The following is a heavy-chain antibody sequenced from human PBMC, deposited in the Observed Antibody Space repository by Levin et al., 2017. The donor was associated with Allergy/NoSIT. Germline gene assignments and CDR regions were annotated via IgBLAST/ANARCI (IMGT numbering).Heavy chain of an antibody. V-gene: IGHV6-1*01. CDR3: VRTPTSGTTGYFDY. Sequence: SQTLSLTCAISGDSVSSNSAAWNWIRQSPSRGLEWLGRTYYRSMWYNDYAVSVKSRITINADTSKNQFSLQVNSVTPEDTAVYYCVRTPTSGTTGYFDYWGQGTLVTVSS. J-gene: IGHJ4*02. D-gene: IGHD1-1*01. CDR2: TYYRSMWYN. CDR1: GDSVSSNSAA.